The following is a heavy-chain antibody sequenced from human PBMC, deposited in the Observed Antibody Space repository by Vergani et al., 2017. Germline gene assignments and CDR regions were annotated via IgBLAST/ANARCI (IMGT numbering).Heavy chain of an antibody. CDR1: GFTLSNYD. CDR2: IQFDGSNQ. D-gene: IGHD3-16*01. V-gene: IGHV3-30*02. Sequence: QVQLVESGGGVVQRGGSLRLSCATSGFTLSNYDMQWIPQGPGKGLEFVAFIQFDGSNQYYADSVKGRFTLSRDFSKNTLYLQMNSLRTDDTATYYCAKHFRGWGIDYWGQGTLVTVSS. J-gene: IGHJ4*02. CDR3: AKHFRGWGIDY.